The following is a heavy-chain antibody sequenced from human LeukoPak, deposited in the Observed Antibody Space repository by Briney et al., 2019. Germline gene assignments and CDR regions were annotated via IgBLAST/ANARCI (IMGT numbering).Heavy chain of an antibody. Sequence: SETLSLTCTVSGGSISSGDYYWRWIRQPPGKGLEWIGYIYYSGSTYYNPSLKSRVTISVDTSENQFSLKLSSVTAADTAVYYCARAGPIVVVVAALGGFDPWGQGTLVTVSS. CDR2: IYYSGST. CDR3: ARAGPIVVVVAALGGFDP. J-gene: IGHJ5*02. V-gene: IGHV4-30-4*01. CDR1: GGSISSGDYY. D-gene: IGHD2-15*01.